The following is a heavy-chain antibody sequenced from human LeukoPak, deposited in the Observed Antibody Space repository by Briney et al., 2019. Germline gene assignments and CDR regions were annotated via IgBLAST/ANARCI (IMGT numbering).Heavy chain of an antibody. D-gene: IGHD6-19*01. V-gene: IGHV3-23*01. CDR1: GFTFSSYA. J-gene: IGHJ4*02. Sequence: PGGSLRLSCAASGFTFSSYAMSWVRQAPGKGLEWVSAISGVGTYYADSVKGRFTISRDNSKNTLYLQMNSLRAEDTAVYYCAKDPGYSSGWLDYWGQGTLVTVSS. CDR3: AKDPGYSSGWLDY. CDR2: ISGVGT.